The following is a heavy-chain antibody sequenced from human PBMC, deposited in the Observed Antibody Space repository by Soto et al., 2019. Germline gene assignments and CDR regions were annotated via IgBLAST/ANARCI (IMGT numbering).Heavy chain of an antibody. CDR2: ISGSGGST. CDR1: GFTFSSYA. Sequence: GGSLRLSCAASGFTFSSYAMSWVRQAPGKGLEWVSAISGSGGSTYYADSVKGRFTISRDNSKNTLYLQMSSLRAEDTAVYYCAKVGGYDSSGYYSEIDYWGQGTLVTVSS. D-gene: IGHD3-22*01. CDR3: AKVGGYDSSGYYSEIDY. V-gene: IGHV3-23*01. J-gene: IGHJ4*02.